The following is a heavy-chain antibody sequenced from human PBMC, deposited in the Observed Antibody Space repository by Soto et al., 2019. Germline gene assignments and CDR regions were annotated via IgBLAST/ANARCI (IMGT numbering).Heavy chain of an antibody. J-gene: IGHJ4*02. V-gene: IGHV4-59*01. CDR3: ARHAPSLYYYDSSGYYYDGGLDY. CDR2: IYYSGNT. CDR1: GGSISSYY. D-gene: IGHD3-22*01. Sequence: SETLSLTCTVSGGSISSYYWSWIRQPPGKGLEWIGYIYYSGNTYYNPSLKSRVTMSVDTSKNQFSLNLRSVTAADTAVYFCARHAPSLYYYDSSGYYYDGGLDYWGQGTLVTVS.